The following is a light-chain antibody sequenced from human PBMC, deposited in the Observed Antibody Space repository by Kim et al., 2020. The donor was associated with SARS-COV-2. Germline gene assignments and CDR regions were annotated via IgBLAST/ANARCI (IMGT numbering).Light chain of an antibody. V-gene: IGKV1-33*01. CDR3: QQYDSRPLT. CDR2: DTS. J-gene: IGKJ4*02. CDR1: QDITNS. Sequence: DIQMTQSPSSLSASVGDRLTITCQASQDITNSLNWYQQKTGKAPKLLIYDTSNLEAGVPSRFSGSGFGTDFTFTISSLQPEDIATYYCQQYDSRPLTFGEGTKVDIK.